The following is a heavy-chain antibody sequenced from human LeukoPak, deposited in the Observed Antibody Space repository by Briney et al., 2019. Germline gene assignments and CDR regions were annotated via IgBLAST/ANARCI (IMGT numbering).Heavy chain of an antibody. V-gene: IGHV1-69*05. CDR2: IIPIFGTA. D-gene: IGHD3-10*01. CDR3: ARDLSYGSGSYYDY. Sequence: RASVKVSCKASGGTFSSYAISWVRQAPGQGLEWMGRIIPIFGTANYAQKFQGRVTITTDESTSTAYMELSSLRSEDTAVYHCARDLSYGSGSYYDYWGQGTLVTVSS. CDR1: GGTFSSYA. J-gene: IGHJ4*01.